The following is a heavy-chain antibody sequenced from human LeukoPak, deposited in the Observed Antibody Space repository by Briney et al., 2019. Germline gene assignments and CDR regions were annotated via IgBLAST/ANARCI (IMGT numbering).Heavy chain of an antibody. CDR1: GYTFTGYY. CDR3: ARDPGSYFYYYYGMDV. CDR2: INPNSGGT. V-gene: IGHV1-2*02. J-gene: IGHJ6*02. Sequence: ASVKVSCKASGYTFTGYYMHWVRQAPGQGLEWMGWINPNSGGTNYAQKFQGRVTMTRDTSISTAYMELSRLRSDDTAVYYYARDPGSYFYYYYGMDVWGQGTTVTVSS. D-gene: IGHD1-26*01.